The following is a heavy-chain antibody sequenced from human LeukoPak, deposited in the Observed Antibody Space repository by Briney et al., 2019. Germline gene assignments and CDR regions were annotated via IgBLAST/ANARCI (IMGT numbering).Heavy chain of an antibody. Sequence: PGGSLRLSCAASGFTFSSYWMSWVRQAPGKGREWVANIKQDGREKYYVDYVKNRFTFFRDNAKNSLYLQMNSLSAEDTAVYYCARDSGEASGSYYVYWGQGTLVTVSS. CDR2: IKQDGREK. CDR1: GFTFSSYW. CDR3: ARDSGEASGSYYVY. J-gene: IGHJ4*02. D-gene: IGHD1-26*01. V-gene: IGHV3-7*01.